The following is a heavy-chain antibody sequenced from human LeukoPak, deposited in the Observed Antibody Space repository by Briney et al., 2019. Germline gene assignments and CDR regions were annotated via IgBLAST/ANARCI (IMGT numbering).Heavy chain of an antibody. J-gene: IGHJ4*02. D-gene: IGHD3-22*01. Sequence: GGSLRLSCAASGFTFSSYAMSWVRQAPGKGLKWVSTINDNGDGTYYADSVKGRFTISRDNSYNTVSLQMNSLRDEDTGVYYCAEDYYDSSGYYGFDYWGQGTLVTVSS. CDR2: INDNGDGT. CDR1: GFTFSSYA. V-gene: IGHV3-23*01. CDR3: AEDYYDSSGYYGFDY.